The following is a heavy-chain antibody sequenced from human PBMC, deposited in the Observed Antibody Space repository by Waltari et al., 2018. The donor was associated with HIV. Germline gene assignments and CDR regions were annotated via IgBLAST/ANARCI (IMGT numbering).Heavy chain of an antibody. CDR2: ISWNSGSI. CDR3: AKDTSSYGDYTDY. J-gene: IGHJ4*02. D-gene: IGHD4-17*01. V-gene: IGHV3-9*01. CDR1: GFTFDDYA. Sequence: EVQLVESGGGLVQPGRSLRLSCAASGFTFDDYAMHWVRQAPGKGLEWVSGISWNSGSIGYADSVKGRFTISRDNAKNSLYLQMNSLRAEDTALYYCAKDTSSYGDYTDYWGQGTLVTVSS.